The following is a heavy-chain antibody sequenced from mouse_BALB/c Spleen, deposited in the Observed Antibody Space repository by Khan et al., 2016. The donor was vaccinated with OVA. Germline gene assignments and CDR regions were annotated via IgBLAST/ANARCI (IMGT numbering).Heavy chain of an antibody. V-gene: IGHV3-6*02. J-gene: IGHJ1*01. CDR2: ISYGGSN. Sequence: EVQLQESGPGLVKPSQSLSLTCSVTGHSITSGYRWNWIRQFPGNKLEWMAYISYGGSNNYNPSLKNRISITRDTSKNQFFLKLNSVTTEDTATYDWARGGAVVPYWYFDVWGAGTTVTVSS. CDR1: GHSITSGYR. D-gene: IGHD1-1*01. CDR3: ARGGAVVPYWYFDV.